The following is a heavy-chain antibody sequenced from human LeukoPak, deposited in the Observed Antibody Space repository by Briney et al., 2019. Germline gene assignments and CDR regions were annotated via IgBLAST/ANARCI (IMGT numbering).Heavy chain of an antibody. D-gene: IGHD3-3*01. CDR2: IYYSGST. Sequence: SETLSLTCTVSGGSISSSSYYWGWLRQPPGKGLEWFGSIYYSGSTYYNPSLKSRVTISVDTSKNQFSLKLSSVTAADTAVYYCAKMRRITIFGVVINYYYMDVWGKGTTVTVSS. V-gene: IGHV4-39*07. CDR3: AKMRRITIFGVVINYYYMDV. J-gene: IGHJ6*03. CDR1: GGSISSSSYY.